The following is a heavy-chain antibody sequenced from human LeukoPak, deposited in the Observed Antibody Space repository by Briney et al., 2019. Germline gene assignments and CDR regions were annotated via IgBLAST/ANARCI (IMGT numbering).Heavy chain of an antibody. CDR3: AKAEAREILRAVGLEEYLQY. V-gene: IGHV3-21*01. CDR1: GFTFSRYS. J-gene: IGHJ1*01. D-gene: IGHD3-10*01. CDR2: ISTSSSYI. Sequence: GGSLRLSCAASGFTFSRYSINWVRQAPGRGLEWVSFISTSSSYIHYADSVKGRFTISRDNAGNSLYLQMNSLRAEDTAVYFCAKAEAREILRAVGLEEYLQYWGQGTLVTVSS.